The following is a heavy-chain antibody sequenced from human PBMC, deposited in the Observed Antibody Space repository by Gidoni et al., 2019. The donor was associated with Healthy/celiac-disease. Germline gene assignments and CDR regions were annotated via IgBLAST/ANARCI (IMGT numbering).Heavy chain of an antibody. D-gene: IGHD6-19*01. Sequence: GLEWIGSIYYSGSTYYNPSLKSRVTISVDTSKNQFSLKLSSVTAADTAVYYCASLAVAGTVDYWGQGTLVTVSS. CDR3: ASLAVAGTVDY. V-gene: IGHV4-39*01. J-gene: IGHJ4*02. CDR2: IYYSGST.